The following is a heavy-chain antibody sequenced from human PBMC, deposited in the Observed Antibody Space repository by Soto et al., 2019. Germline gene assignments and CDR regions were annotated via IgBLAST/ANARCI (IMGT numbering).Heavy chain of an antibody. V-gene: IGHV3-23*01. Sequence: GGSLRLSCVASRFTFTSYAMSWVRQAPGKGLEWVAAISASGGATIHADSVKGRLTISRDNSKNTLYLQMNSLRAEDTAVYYCAKDVEVGSLFRGAFDYWGQGTQVTVS. D-gene: IGHD1-26*01. J-gene: IGHJ4*02. CDR1: RFTFTSYA. CDR3: AKDVEVGSLFRGAFDY. CDR2: ISASGGAT.